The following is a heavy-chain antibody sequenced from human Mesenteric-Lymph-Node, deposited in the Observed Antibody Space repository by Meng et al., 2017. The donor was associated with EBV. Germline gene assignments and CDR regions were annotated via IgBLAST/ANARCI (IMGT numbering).Heavy chain of an antibody. CDR1: GASISSGGYF. CDR2: IFYGGYT. D-gene: IGHD1-1*01. Sequence: HLQEAGPGLVKPSETLSLTCTVSGASISSGGYFWNWIRQSPGKGLELIGYIFYGGYTYYNLSLKSRVTISVDVSKNQFSLKLTSVTAADTAVYYCARMEFTYSWYFDLWGRGTLVTVSS. V-gene: IGHV4-30-4*01. CDR3: ARMEFTYSWYFDL. J-gene: IGHJ2*01.